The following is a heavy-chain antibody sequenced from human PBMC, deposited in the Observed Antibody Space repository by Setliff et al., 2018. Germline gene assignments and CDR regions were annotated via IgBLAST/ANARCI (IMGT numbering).Heavy chain of an antibody. CDR1: DDSFTSSRYY. D-gene: IGHD2-15*01. CDR2: ISYSGTP. J-gene: IGHJ4*01. Sequence: PSETLSLTCIVSDDSFTSSRYYWGWIRQAPGSGLEWIGSISYSGTPYYNASVESRVTISIDTSRNQFSLELRSVTVADTATYYCVRPGGTTVVARHFDYWGSGILVTVSS. V-gene: IGHV4-39*01. CDR3: VRPGGTTVVARHFDY.